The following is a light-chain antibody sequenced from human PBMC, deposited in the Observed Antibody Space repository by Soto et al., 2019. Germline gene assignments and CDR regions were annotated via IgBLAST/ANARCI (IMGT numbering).Light chain of an antibody. J-gene: IGLJ2*01. CDR1: SSDVGSFNR. CDR3: CAYAGSNTLV. Sequence: QSALTQPPSVSGSPGQSVTLSCTGTSSDVGSFNRVSWYQQSPGTAPKLMIYDVSNRPSGVPDRFSASKSGNTASLTISGLQAEDEADYYCCAYAGSNTLVFGGGTKVTVL. CDR2: DVS. V-gene: IGLV2-18*02.